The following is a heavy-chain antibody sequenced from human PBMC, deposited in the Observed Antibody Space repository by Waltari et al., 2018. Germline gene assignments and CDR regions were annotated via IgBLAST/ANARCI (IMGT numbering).Heavy chain of an antibody. V-gene: IGHV4-38-2*01. J-gene: IGHJ5*02. CDR3: ARLDSYSGSYYLNWFDP. CDR2: IYHSGST. D-gene: IGHD1-26*01. CDR1: GYSISSGYY. Sequence: QVQLQESGPGLVKPSETLSLTCAVSGYSISSGYYWGWIRQPPGKGLEWIGSIYHSGSTYYHPSLKSRVTISVDTSKNQFSLKLSSVTAADTAVYYCARLDSYSGSYYLNWFDPWGQGTLVTVSS.